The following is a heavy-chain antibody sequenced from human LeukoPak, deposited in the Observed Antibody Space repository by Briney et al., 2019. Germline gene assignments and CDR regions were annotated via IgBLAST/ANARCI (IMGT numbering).Heavy chain of an antibody. CDR2: ISSSGSTI. V-gene: IGHV3-48*03. Sequence: GGSLRLSCAASGFTFSSYEMNWVRQAPGKGLEWVSYISSSGSTIYYADSVKGRFTISRDNSKNTLYLQMNSLRAEDTAVYYCAKEVEYSYGADAWGQGTLVTVSS. J-gene: IGHJ5*02. D-gene: IGHD5-18*01. CDR3: AKEVEYSYGADA. CDR1: GFTFSSYE.